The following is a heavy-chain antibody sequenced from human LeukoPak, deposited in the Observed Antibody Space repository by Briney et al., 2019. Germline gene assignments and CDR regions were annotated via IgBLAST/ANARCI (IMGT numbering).Heavy chain of an antibody. D-gene: IGHD3-22*01. CDR2: IYYSGST. Sequence: SETLSLTCTVSGGSISSYYWSWIRQPPGKGLEWIGYIYYSGSTNYNPSLKSRVTISVDTSKNQFSLKLSSVTAADTAVYYCAGITMIVVAVETAGFDYWGQGTLVTVSS. J-gene: IGHJ4*02. CDR1: GGSISSYY. V-gene: IGHV4-59*12. CDR3: AGITMIVVAVETAGFDY.